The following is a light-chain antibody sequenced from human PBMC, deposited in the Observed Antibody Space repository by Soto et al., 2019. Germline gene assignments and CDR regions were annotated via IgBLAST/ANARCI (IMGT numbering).Light chain of an antibody. CDR3: MQGTPWPYT. J-gene: IGKJ2*01. V-gene: IGKV2-30*01. CDR1: LSLIYTDGNTY. Sequence: DVVMTQSPLSLPVTIGQPASISCRASLSLIYTDGNTYLNWFHQRPGQSPRRLFSKVSNRDSGVPGRFSGSGAGTDFTMNISRVEYEDVGLYYCMQGTPWPYTFGPGTKLEIK. CDR2: KVS.